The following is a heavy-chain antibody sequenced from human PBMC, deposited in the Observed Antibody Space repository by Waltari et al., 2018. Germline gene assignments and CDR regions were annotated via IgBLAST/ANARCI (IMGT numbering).Heavy chain of an antibody. D-gene: IGHD3-10*01. CDR2: IIPSLGIA. CDR1: GGTFSSYA. J-gene: IGHJ6*03. Sequence: QVQLVQSGAEVKKPGSSVKVSCKASGGTFSSYAISWVRQAPGQGLEWMGGIIPSLGIANYAQKVQGRVTITADESTSTAYMELSSLRSEDTAVYYCARGEVWFRELLARYYYYYYMDVWGKGTTVTVSS. V-gene: IGHV1-69*04. CDR3: ARGEVWFRELLARYYYYYYMDV.